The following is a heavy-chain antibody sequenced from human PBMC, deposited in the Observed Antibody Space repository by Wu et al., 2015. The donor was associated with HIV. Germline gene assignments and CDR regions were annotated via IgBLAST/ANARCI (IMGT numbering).Heavy chain of an antibody. CDR1: GDGFTSYA. Sequence: QAQPVQSGSEVKKPGSSVKVTCKASGDGFTSYAVSWVRQAPGQGLEWMGGIIPISNKADYAQKFQGRITITADESTRTIYMVLTGLRSEDTAIYFCARDLLWGEDFWGQGNPGHRLL. CDR3: ARDLLWGEDF. CDR2: IIPISNKA. J-gene: IGHJ4*02. V-gene: IGHV1-69*12. D-gene: IGHD2-21*01.